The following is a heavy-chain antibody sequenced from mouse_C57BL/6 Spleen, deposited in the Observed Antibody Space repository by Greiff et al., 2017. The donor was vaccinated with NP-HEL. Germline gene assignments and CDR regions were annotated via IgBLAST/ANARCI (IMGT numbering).Heavy chain of an antibody. CDR3: ARKKGDYYGSSYDYFDY. CDR2: INPNNGGT. J-gene: IGHJ2*01. V-gene: IGHV1-26*01. D-gene: IGHD1-1*01. CDR1: GYTFTDYY. Sequence: EVQLQQSGPELVKPGASVKISCKASGYTFTDYYMNWVKQSHGKSLEWIGDINPNNGGTSYNQKFKGKATLTVDKSSSTAYMELRSLTSGDSAVYYCARKKGDYYGSSYDYFDYWGQGTTLTVSS.